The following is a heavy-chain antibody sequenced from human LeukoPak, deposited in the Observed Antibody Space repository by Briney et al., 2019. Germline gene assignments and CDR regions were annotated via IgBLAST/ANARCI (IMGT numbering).Heavy chain of an antibody. J-gene: IGHJ2*01. V-gene: IGHV3-48*01. CDR3: ARGRAAPTWYFDL. D-gene: IGHD2-15*01. CDR1: GFTFSGYS. CDR2: ISSGSGTI. Sequence: TGGSLRLSCAASGFTFSGYSMNWLRQAPGKGLEWISYISSGSGTIYYADSVKGRFTISRDNGKNSLYLQMNSLRVEDTAVYYCARGRAAPTWYFDLWGRGTLVTVSS.